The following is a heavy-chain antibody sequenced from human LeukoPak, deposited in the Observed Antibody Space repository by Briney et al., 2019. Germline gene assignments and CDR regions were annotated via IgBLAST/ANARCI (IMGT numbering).Heavy chain of an antibody. D-gene: IGHD1-26*01. CDR1: GGSISSYY. CDR2: VYYSGGT. J-gene: IGHJ4*02. CDR3: ARLGSYLVD. Sequence: SETLSLTCTVSGGSISSYYWSWIRQPPGKGLEWIGYVYYSGGTNSNPSLKSRVTMSVDTSNNQFSLRLTSVTTADTAVYYCARLGSYLVDWGQGTLVTVSS. V-gene: IGHV4-59*01.